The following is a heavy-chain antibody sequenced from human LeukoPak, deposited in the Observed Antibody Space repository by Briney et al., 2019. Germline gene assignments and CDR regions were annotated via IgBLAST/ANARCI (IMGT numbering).Heavy chain of an antibody. CDR2: IYPGDSDT. CDR3: ARHREYCSGGSCYPGFDY. CDR1: GYSFTSYW. J-gene: IGHJ4*02. Sequence: GESLKISCKGSGYSFTSYWIGWVRQMPGKGLEWMGIIYPGDSDTRYSPSFQVQVTISADKSISTAYLQWSSLKASDTAMYYCARHREYCSGGSCYPGFDYWGQGTLVTVSS. V-gene: IGHV5-51*01. D-gene: IGHD2-15*01.